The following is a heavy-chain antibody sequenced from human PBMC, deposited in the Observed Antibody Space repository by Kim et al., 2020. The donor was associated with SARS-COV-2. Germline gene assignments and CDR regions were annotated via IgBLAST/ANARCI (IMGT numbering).Heavy chain of an antibody. V-gene: IGHV3-33*05. D-gene: IGHD6-13*01. CDR3: ARVSVSSSPRGFYDY. Sequence: GGSLRLSCAASGFTFSSYGMHWVRQAPGKGLEWVAVISYDGSNKYYADSVKGRFTISRDNSKNTLYLQMNSLRAEDTAVYYCARVSVSSSPRGFYDYWGQGTLVTVSS. J-gene: IGHJ4*02. CDR1: GFTFSSYG. CDR2: ISYDGSNK.